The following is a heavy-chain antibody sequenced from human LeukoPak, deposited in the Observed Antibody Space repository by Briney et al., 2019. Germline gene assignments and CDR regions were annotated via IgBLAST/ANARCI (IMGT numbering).Heavy chain of an antibody. D-gene: IGHD3-10*01. Sequence: PGGSLRLSCAASGFTFSNYWMSWVRQAPGKGLEWVANIKQDGTQKFYVDSVKGRFTISRDNAKNSLYLQMNSLRAEDTAVYYCAVYGSGSYSWFDPWGQGTLVTVSS. V-gene: IGHV3-7*01. CDR2: IKQDGTQK. CDR3: AVYGSGSYSWFDP. CDR1: GFTFSNYW. J-gene: IGHJ5*02.